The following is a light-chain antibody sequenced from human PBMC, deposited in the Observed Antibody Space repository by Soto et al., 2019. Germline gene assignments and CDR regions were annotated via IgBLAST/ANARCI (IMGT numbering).Light chain of an antibody. CDR3: SSYTITTPVV. CDR2: DVS. Sequence: QSALTQPASVSGSPGQSITISCTGTSSDVGDYNYVSWYQQHPGKAPKLMIYDVSNRPSGVSNRFSGSKSGNTAPLTISGLHAEDDDDYYCSSYTITTPVVFGGGTKLTVL. J-gene: IGLJ2*01. CDR1: SSDVGDYNY. V-gene: IGLV2-14*01.